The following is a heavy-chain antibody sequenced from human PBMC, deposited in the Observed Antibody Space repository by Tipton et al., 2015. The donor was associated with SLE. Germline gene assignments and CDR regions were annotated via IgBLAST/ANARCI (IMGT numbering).Heavy chain of an antibody. D-gene: IGHD6-19*01. CDR1: GYSIYSGYY. CDR3: VRGRYSSSSYVEYFQY. CDR2: IYHTGST. V-gene: IGHV4-38-2*01. Sequence: TLSLTCAVSGYSIYSGYYWGWIRQPPGEGLEWMGSIYHTGSTYNNPSLRSRVTMSVDTSKNQFSLKLRSVTAADTAVYYCVRGRYSSSSYVEYFQYWGQGTLVTVSS. J-gene: IGHJ1*01.